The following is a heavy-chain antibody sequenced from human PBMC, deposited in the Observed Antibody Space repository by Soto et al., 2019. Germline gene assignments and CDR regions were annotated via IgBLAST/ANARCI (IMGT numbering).Heavy chain of an antibody. Sequence: GASVKVSCKASGGTFSSYAISWVRQAPGQGLEWMGGIIPIFGTANYAQKFQGRVTITADESTSTAYMELSSLRSEDTAVYYCARVRRADRGELLRFLEWHHDAFDIWGQGTMVTVSS. V-gene: IGHV1-69*13. CDR3: ARVRRADRGELLRFLEWHHDAFDI. J-gene: IGHJ3*02. CDR2: IIPIFGTA. D-gene: IGHD3-3*01. CDR1: GGTFSSYA.